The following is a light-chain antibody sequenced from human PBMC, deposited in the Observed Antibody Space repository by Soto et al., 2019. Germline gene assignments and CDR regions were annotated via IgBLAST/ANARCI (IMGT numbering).Light chain of an antibody. J-gene: IGLJ3*02. CDR3: SSFTSSRTWV. V-gene: IGLV2-14*01. CDR1: ATYVGSYNY. CDR2: GVS. Sequence: QSVLTQPASVSGAPGQSITISCTGTATYVGSYNYVSWYQQHPNKAPILMIYGVSNRPSGISNRVFGSKSGNTASLTISGLQAEDEADYYCSSFTSSRTWVFGAGTKVTVL.